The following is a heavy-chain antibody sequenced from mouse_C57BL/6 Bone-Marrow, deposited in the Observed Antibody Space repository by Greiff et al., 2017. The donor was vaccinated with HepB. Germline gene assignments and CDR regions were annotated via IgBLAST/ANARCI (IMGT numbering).Heavy chain of an antibody. D-gene: IGHD1-1*01. CDR2: IYPGDGDT. Sequence: VKLQESGAELVKPGASVKISCKASGYAFSSYWMNWVKQRPGKGLEWIGQIYPGDGDTNYNGKFKGKATLTADKSSSTAYMQLSSLTSEDSAVYFCARGYYGSSQFAYWGQGTLVTVSA. CDR1: GYAFSSYW. V-gene: IGHV1-80*01. CDR3: ARGYYGSSQFAY. J-gene: IGHJ3*01.